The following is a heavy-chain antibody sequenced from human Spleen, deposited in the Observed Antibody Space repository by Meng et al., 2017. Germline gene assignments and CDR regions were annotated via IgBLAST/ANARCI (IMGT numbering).Heavy chain of an antibody. CDR2: INPNSGGT. CDR1: GYTFTGYY. CDR3: ARDEWFGELSWFDP. Sequence: VQVVQSGGEVKKPGASGKVSCKASGYTFTGYYMHWVRQAPGQGLEWMGWINPNSGGTNYAQKFQGRVTMTRDTSISTAYMELSRLRSDDTAVYYCARDEWFGELSWFDPWGQGTLVTVSS. J-gene: IGHJ5*02. D-gene: IGHD3-10*01. V-gene: IGHV1-2*02.